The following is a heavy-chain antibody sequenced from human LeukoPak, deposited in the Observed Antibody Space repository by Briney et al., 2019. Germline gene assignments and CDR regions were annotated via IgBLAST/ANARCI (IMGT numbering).Heavy chain of an antibody. D-gene: IGHD1-26*01. CDR2: IQQDGSER. Sequence: GGSLRLSCAASGFTFSNYWTSWVRQAPGKGLEWVANIQQDGSERYYVDSVKGRFTISRDNAKNSLYLQMNSLRAEDTAVYYCARDKVVGATYFDYWGQGTLVTVSS. J-gene: IGHJ4*02. CDR1: GFTFSNYW. V-gene: IGHV3-7*01. CDR3: ARDKVVGATYFDY.